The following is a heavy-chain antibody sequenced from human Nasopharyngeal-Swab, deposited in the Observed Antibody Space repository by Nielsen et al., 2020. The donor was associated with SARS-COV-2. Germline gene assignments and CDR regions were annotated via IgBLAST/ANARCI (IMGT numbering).Heavy chain of an antibody. CDR2: ISGSGGST. CDR1: GFTFSSYA. J-gene: IGHJ4*02. V-gene: IGHV3-23*01. D-gene: IGHD5-18*01. Sequence: GGSLRLSCAASGFTFSSYAMSWVRQAPGKRLEWVSAISGSGGSTYYADSVKGRFTISRNNSKNTLYLQMNSLRAEDTAVYYCAKYPTANRVFDYWGQGTLVTVSS. CDR3: AKYPTANRVFDY.